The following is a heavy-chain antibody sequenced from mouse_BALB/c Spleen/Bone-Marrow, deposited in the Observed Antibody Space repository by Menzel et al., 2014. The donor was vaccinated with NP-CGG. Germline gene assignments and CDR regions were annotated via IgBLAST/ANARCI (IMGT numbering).Heavy chain of an antibody. Sequence: EVKVVESGGGSEQPGGSLRLSCATSGFTLTDYYMSWVRQPPGKALEWLGFIRNKAKGSTTDYSASVKGRFTISRDNSQSILYPQRNTLRPEDSAAYYCARDIEGNYSYWYLDIWGAGTTVTGSS. CDR1: GFTLTDYY. D-gene: IGHD2-1*01. J-gene: IGHJ1*01. CDR3: ARDIEGNYSYWYLDI. CDR2: IRNKAKGSTT. V-gene: IGHV7-3*02.